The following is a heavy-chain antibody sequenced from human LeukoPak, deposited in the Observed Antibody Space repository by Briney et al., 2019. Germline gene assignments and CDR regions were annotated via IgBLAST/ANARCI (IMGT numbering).Heavy chain of an antibody. CDR2: IRGSGSTT. D-gene: IGHD3-16*01. J-gene: IGHJ4*02. Sequence: PGGSLRLSCAASGFTFSDYYMSWIRQAPGKGLEWVSSIRGSGSTTYYADSVKGRFIISRDNSKNTLYLQLNSLRAEDTALYYCATYRRPFSDWGSYYFDYWGQGTLVTVSS. CDR1: GFTFSDYY. CDR3: ATYRRPFSDWGSYYFDY. V-gene: IGHV3-23*01.